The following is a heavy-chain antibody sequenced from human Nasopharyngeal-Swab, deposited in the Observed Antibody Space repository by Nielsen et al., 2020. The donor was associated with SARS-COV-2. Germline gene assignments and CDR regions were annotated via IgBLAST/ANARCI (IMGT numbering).Heavy chain of an antibody. J-gene: IGHJ4*02. V-gene: IGHV7-4-1*02. Sequence: ASVKVSCKASGYTFTSYTMNWVRQAPGQGLEWMGWINTNTGNPTYAQGFTGRFVFSLDTSVSTAYLQISSLKAEDTAVYYCASSMVIGQYYFDYWGQGTLVTVSS. CDR3: ASSMVIGQYYFDY. CDR1: GYTFTSYT. CDR2: INTNTGNP. D-gene: IGHD5-18*01.